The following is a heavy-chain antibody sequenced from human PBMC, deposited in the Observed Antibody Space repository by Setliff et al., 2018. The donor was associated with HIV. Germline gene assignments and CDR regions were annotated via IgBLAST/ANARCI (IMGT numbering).Heavy chain of an antibody. Sequence: ASVKVSCKASGYTFTSYGISWVRQAPGQGLEWVGWISVYSGNTNYAQKLQGRVTMTTDTSTSTAYMELRSLRSDDTAVYYCARDHCSSSGCYEYSYYGMDVWGQGTTVTVSS. CDR3: ARDHCSSSGCYEYSYYGMDV. CDR2: ISVYSGNT. J-gene: IGHJ6*02. D-gene: IGHD2-2*01. CDR1: GYTFTSYG. V-gene: IGHV1-18*01.